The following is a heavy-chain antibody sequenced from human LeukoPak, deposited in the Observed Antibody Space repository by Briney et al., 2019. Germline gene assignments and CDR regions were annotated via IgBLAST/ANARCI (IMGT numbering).Heavy chain of an antibody. J-gene: IGHJ3*02. CDR1: GGSISSGSYY. V-gene: IGHV4-61*02. CDR2: IYISGST. Sequence: SETLSLTCTVSGGSISSGSYYWSWIRQPAGKGLEWIGRIYISGSTNYNLSLKSRVTISEDTSKNQFSLRLSSLTAADTAVYYCARDRLSLGAFDIWGQGTMVTVSS. D-gene: IGHD7-27*01. CDR3: ARDRLSLGAFDI.